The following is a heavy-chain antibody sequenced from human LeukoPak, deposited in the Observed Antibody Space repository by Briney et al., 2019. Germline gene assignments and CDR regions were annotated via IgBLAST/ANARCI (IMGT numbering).Heavy chain of an antibody. CDR2: IYTSGST. J-gene: IGHJ3*02. CDR3: ARDDYYYDSSAFDI. V-gene: IGHV4-61*02. D-gene: IGHD3-22*01. CDR1: GGSISSGSYY. Sequence: PSQTLSLTCTASGGSISSGSYYWSWIRQPAGKGLEWIGRIYTSGSTNYNPSLKSRVTISVDTSKNQFSLKLSSVTAADTAVYYCARDDYYYDSSAFDIWGQGTMVTVSS.